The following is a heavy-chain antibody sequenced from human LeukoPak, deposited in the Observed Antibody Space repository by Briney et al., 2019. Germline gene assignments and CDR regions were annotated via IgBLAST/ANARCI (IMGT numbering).Heavy chain of an antibody. Sequence: ASVKVSCKASGYTFTSYYMHWVRQAPGQGLEWMGIINPSGGSTSYAQKFQGRVNMTRDTSISTAYMELSRLRSDDTAVYYCARRSTYYDFWSGYSPSVEYFQHWGQGTLVTVSS. D-gene: IGHD3-3*01. CDR2: INPSGGST. CDR3: ARRSTYYDFWSGYSPSVEYFQH. J-gene: IGHJ1*01. V-gene: IGHV1-46*01. CDR1: GYTFTSYY.